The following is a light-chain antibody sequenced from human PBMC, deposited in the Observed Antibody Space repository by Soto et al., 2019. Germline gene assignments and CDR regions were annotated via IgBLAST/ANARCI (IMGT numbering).Light chain of an antibody. CDR3: QQYNYWPPYT. V-gene: IGKV3-15*01. CDR2: GAS. Sequence: EIVMTQSPATLSVSPGERATLSCRASQSVSSNLAWYQHKPGQAPRLLIYGASTRATGIPARFSGSGSGTEFTLTISSLQSEDFAVYYCQQYNYWPPYTFGQGTKLEIK. J-gene: IGKJ2*01. CDR1: QSVSSN.